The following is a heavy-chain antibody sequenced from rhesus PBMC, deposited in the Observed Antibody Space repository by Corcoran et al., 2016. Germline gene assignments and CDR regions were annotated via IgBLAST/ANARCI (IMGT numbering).Heavy chain of an antibody. CDR3: TSDRGGY. V-gene: IGHV3S16*01. Sequence: EVQLVESGGGLVQPGGSVRLSCAASGFTFSSYGMSWGRQAPGKGLEWVSSISSASSYIYYADSVKGRFTISRDNAKNSLSLQMNSLRAEDTAVYYCTSDRGGYWGQGVLVTVSS. CDR1: GFTFSSYG. J-gene: IGHJ4*01. CDR2: ISSASSYI.